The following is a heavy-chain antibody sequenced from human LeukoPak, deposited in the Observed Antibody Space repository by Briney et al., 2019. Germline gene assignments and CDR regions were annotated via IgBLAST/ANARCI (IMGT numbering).Heavy chain of an antibody. CDR3: ARRPTGIDY. V-gene: IGHV4-34*01. J-gene: IGHJ4*02. CDR1: GGSFSGYY. D-gene: IGHD4-17*01. CDR2: INHSGST. Sequence: SETLSLTCAVYGGSFSGYYWSWIRQPPGKGLEWIGEINHSGSTNYNPSLKSRVTISLDTSNNQFSLKLSSVTAADTAVYYCARRPTGIDYWGQGTLVTVSS.